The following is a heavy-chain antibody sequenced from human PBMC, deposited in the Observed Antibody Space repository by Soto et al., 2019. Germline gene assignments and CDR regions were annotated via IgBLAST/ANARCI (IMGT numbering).Heavy chain of an antibody. CDR3: ARGAVVVPNGLIAGMDV. V-gene: IGHV1-46*01. CDR2: IDTSSGTT. J-gene: IGHJ6*02. Sequence: SVKVSCMPSGYSFRNFYVHWVRQAPGQGLEWMGIIDTSSGTTSYTQKFQERVTMTRNTSMSTVDMELSRLRSEDTAVYYCARGAVVVPNGLIAGMDVWGLGTTVTVSS. D-gene: IGHD2-15*01. CDR1: GYSFRNFY.